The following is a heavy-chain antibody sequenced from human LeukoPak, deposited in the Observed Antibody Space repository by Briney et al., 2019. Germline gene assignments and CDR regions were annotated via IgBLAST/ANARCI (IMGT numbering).Heavy chain of an antibody. V-gene: IGHV4-34*01. CDR3: ARDVPGIAAAGTFWFDP. J-gene: IGHJ5*02. Sequence: SETQSLTCAVYGGSFSGYYWSWIRQPPGKGLEWIGEINHSGSTNYNPSLKSRVTISVDTSKNQFSLKLSSVTAADTAVYYCARDVPGIAAAGTFWFDPRGQGTLVTVSS. D-gene: IGHD6-13*01. CDR1: GGSFSGYY. CDR2: INHSGST.